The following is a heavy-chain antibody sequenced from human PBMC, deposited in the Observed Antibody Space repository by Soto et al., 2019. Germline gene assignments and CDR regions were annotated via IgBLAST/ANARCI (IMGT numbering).Heavy chain of an antibody. CDR2: ISGSGGST. CDR1: GFTFSSYA. Sequence: EVQLLESGGGLVQPGGSLRLSCAASGFTFSSYAMSWVRQAPGKGLEWVSAISGSGGSTYYADSVKGRFTISRDNSKNTLYLQMNSLRAEDTAVYYCAKANDFWTRRLYYVDCWGQGTLVTVSS. D-gene: IGHD3-3*01. CDR3: AKANDFWTRRLYYVDC. V-gene: IGHV3-23*01. J-gene: IGHJ4*02.